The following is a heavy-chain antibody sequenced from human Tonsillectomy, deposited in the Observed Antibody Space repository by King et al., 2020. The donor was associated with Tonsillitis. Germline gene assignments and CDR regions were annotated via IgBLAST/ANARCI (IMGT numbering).Heavy chain of an antibody. J-gene: IGHJ3*02. D-gene: IGHD3-22*01. CDR1: GFTFGEYA. V-gene: IGHV3-49*04. CDR3: TRFSTVTSSGYYYFDAFDI. Sequence: QLVQSGGGLVQPGRSLRLSCTDSGFTFGEYAMSWVRQAPGKGLEWVGFIRSRAYGGTTEYAASVKGRFTISRDDSKSIAYLQMNSLKTEDTAVYYCTRFSTVTSSGYYYFDAFDIWGQWTRVTVSS. CDR2: IRSRAYGGTT.